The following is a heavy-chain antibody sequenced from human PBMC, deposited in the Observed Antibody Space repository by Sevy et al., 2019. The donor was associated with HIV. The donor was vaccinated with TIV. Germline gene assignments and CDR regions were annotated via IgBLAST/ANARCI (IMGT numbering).Heavy chain of an antibody. CDR3: ARDLNGGAFDY. V-gene: IGHV3-21*01. Sequence: GGSLRLSCEASGFSFSDYTMTWVRQAPGKGLEWVSSMSSSITYTYYADSLKGRFTISRDNAKSSLYLQMNSLRAEDTAVYYCARDLNGGAFDYWGQGTLVTVSS. CDR2: MSSSITYT. J-gene: IGHJ4*02. D-gene: IGHD7-27*01. CDR1: GFSFSDYT.